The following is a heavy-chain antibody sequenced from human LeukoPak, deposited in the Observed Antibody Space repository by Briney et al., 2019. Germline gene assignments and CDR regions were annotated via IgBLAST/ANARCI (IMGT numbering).Heavy chain of an antibody. CDR2: INGDGGST. CDR3: ATTRTDFHFDC. D-gene: IGHD1-1*01. J-gene: IGHJ4*02. CDR1: GFTFSDHW. V-gene: IGHV3-74*01. Sequence: PGGSLRLSCAASGFTFSDHWMHWVRQAPGKGLVWVSRINGDGGSTTYADSVRGRFAISRDNAKNTVYLQVNSLRAEDTAVYYCATTRTDFHFDCWGQGTLVTVSS.